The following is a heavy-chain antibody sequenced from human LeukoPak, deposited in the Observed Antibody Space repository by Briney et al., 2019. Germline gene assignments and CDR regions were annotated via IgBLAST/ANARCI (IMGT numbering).Heavy chain of an antibody. CDR3: ARVPGPNWFDP. V-gene: IGHV4-38-2*02. Sequence: KPSETLSLTCTVSGGSISSYYWGWIRQPPGKGLEWIGSIYQSGNTYYNESLKSRVTISVDTSKNQFSLKLTSVTAADTAVYYCARVPGPNWFDPWGQGTLVIVSS. CDR1: GGSISSYY. J-gene: IGHJ5*02. CDR2: IYQSGNT.